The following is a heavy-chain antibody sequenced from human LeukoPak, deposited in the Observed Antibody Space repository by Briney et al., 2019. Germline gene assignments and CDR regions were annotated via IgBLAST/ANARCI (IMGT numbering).Heavy chain of an antibody. J-gene: IGHJ4*02. V-gene: IGHV1-69*13. CDR1: GHTFTSYG. D-gene: IGHD1-26*01. CDR3: ARALIVGSVGATMGY. Sequence: GASVKVSCKASGHTFTSYGISWVRQAPGQGLEWMGGIIPIFGTANYAQKFQGRVTITADESTSTAYMELSSLRSEDTAVYYCARALIVGSVGATMGYWGQGTLVTVSS. CDR2: IIPIFGTA.